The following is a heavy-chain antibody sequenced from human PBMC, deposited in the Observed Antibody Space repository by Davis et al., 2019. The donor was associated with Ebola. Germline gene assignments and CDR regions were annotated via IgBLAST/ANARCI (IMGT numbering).Heavy chain of an antibody. CDR1: GYSFTTYW. CDR3: ARTAVARGRGPFDI. Sequence: GESLKISCKGSGYSFTTYWISWVRQMPGKGLEWMGIIYPGDSDTRYSPSFQGQVTISADKSISTAYLQWSSLKASDTAMYYCARTAVARGRGPFDIWGQGTMVTVSS. V-gene: IGHV5-51*01. D-gene: IGHD6-19*01. J-gene: IGHJ3*02. CDR2: IYPGDSDT.